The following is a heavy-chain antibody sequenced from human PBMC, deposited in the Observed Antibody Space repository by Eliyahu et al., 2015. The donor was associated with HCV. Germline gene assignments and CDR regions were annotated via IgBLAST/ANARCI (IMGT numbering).Heavy chain of an antibody. CDR3: ARLEVGATIIDY. CDR2: IYPGDSDT. Sequence: SFXXXWXGWXXQMPGKGLXXMGIIYPGDSDTRYSPSFQGQVTISADKSISTAYLQWSSLKASDTAMYYCARLEVGATIIDYWGQGTLVTVSS. V-gene: IGHV5-51*01. CDR1: SFXXXW. D-gene: IGHD1-26*01. J-gene: IGHJ4*02.